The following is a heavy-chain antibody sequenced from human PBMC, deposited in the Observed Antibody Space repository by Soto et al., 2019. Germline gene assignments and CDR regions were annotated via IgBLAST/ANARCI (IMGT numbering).Heavy chain of an antibody. D-gene: IGHD3-3*01. Sequence: EVQLLESGGGLVQPGGSLRLSCAASGFTFSSYAMSWVRQAPGKGLGWVSAISGSGGSTYYADSVKGRFTISRDNTKNSLYLQMNSLRAEDTAVYYCAQETLTIFGVVTADAFDIWGQGTMVTVSS. CDR1: GFTFSSYA. CDR3: AQETLTIFGVVTADAFDI. J-gene: IGHJ3*02. CDR2: ISGSGGST. V-gene: IGHV3-23*01.